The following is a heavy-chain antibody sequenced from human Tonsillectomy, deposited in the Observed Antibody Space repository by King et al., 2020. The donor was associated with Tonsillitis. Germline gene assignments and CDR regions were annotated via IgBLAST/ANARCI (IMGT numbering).Heavy chain of an antibody. Sequence: VQLVESGGGLVKPGGSLRLSCAASGFTFNTYTMNWVRQAPGKGLEWVSSISSSNFYIYYADSVKGRFTISRDNANNSLYLQMNSLRAEDTAIYYCARDGFWCDYGEKWFKYWGQGTLVTVSS. CDR1: GFTFNTYT. D-gene: IGHD4-17*01. CDR3: ARDGFWCDYGEKWFKY. J-gene: IGHJ4*02. CDR2: ISSSNFYI. V-gene: IGHV3-21*01.